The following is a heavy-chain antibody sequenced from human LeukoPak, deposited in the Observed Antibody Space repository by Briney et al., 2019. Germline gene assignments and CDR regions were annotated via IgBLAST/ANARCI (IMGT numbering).Heavy chain of an antibody. CDR1: GGTFSSYA. Sequence: ASVKVSCKASGGTFSSYAISWVRQAPGQGLEWMGGIIPIFGTANYAQKFQGRVTITADESTSTAYMELSSLRSEDTAVYYCAWRRRSSPEGYFDYWGQGTLVTVSS. V-gene: IGHV1-69*01. D-gene: IGHD6-6*01. CDR3: AWRRRSSPEGYFDY. J-gene: IGHJ4*02. CDR2: IIPIFGTA.